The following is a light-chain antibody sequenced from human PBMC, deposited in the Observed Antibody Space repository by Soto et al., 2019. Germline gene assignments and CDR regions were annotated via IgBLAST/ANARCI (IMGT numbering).Light chain of an antibody. V-gene: IGLV2-23*01. J-gene: IGLJ1*01. CDR1: SSDVGSYNL. CDR3: CSFALSNTYV. Sequence: QSVLTQPASVSGSPGQSIALSCTGTSSDVGSYNLVSWYQQYPGKAPKLLISEGGKRPSGISNRFSGSKSGNTSSLTISGLQAEDEADYYCCSFALSNTYVFGTGTKVTGL. CDR2: EGG.